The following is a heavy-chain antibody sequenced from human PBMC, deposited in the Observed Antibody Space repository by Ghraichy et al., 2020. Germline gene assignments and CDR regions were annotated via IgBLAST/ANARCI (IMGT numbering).Heavy chain of an antibody. V-gene: IGHV4-59*08. J-gene: IGHJ2*01. CDR1: RGSVTANY. CDR2: ISYSGPT. D-gene: IGHD1-7*01. Sequence: ESLNISCTVSRGSVTANYWSWIRQLPDKRLEWIGYISYSGPTNYNPSLKSRVTFSVDMSKNQFSLKLHSVTAADTAVYYCARRRTTIEAGTWYFDLWGRGTLVTGSS. CDR3: ARRRTTIEAGTWYFDL.